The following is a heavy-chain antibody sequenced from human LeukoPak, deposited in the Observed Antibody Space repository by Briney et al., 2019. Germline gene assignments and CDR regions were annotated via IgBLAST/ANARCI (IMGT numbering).Heavy chain of an antibody. V-gene: IGHV1-69-2*01. CDR1: GYTFTDYY. D-gene: IGHD6-6*01. CDR2: VDPEDGET. J-gene: IGHJ6*03. CDR3: ATEKAARSLYYSMDV. Sequence: ASVKVSCKASGYTFTDYYMHWVQQAPGKGLEWMGLVDPEDGETIYAEKFQGRVTITADTSTDTAYMELSSLRSEDTAAYYCATEKAARSLYYSMDVWGKGTTVTVSS.